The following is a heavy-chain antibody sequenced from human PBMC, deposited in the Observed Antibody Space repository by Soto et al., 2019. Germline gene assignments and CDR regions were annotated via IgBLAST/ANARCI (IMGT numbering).Heavy chain of an antibody. V-gene: IGHV1-18*01. CDR3: AREGYSYGYRYFDY. J-gene: IGHJ4*02. CDR1: AYTFTSYG. Sequence: ASVKVSCKASAYTFTSYGISWVRQAPGQGLEGMGWISAYNGNTNYAQKLQGRVTMTTDTSTSTAYMELRSLRSDDTDVYYCAREGYSYGYRYFDYWGQGTLVTVSS. D-gene: IGHD5-18*01. CDR2: ISAYNGNT.